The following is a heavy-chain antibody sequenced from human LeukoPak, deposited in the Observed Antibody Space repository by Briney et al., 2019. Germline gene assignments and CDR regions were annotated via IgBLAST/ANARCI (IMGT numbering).Heavy chain of an antibody. Sequence: AGSLRLSCAASGCTLNTNRLNWVRNRQPKGLVLVSRISIDGSSLTYADSVKGRFTVSRDNAKNTLYLQMNNLRAEDTAVYYCTRDLRMDYYYVDYYYYGMDVWGQGTTVTVSS. V-gene: IGHV3-74*03. D-gene: IGHD3-10*02. J-gene: IGHJ6*02. CDR2: ISIDGSSL. CDR3: TRDLRMDYYYVDYYYYGMDV. CDR1: GCTLNTNR.